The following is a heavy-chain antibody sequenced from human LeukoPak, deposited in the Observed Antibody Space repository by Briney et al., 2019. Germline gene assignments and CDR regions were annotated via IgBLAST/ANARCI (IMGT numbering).Heavy chain of an antibody. D-gene: IGHD2-8*01. CDR1: GYTFTSYD. CDR3: ARGRGCTNGVCYSPRGMDV. V-gene: IGHV1-8*01. CDR2: MNPNSGNT. Sequence: ASVKVSCKASGYTFTSYDINWVRQAAGQGLEWRGWMNPNSGNTGYAQKFQGRVTMTRNTSISTAYMELSSLRSEDTAVYYCARGRGCTNGVCYSPRGMDVWGQGTTVTVSS. J-gene: IGHJ6*02.